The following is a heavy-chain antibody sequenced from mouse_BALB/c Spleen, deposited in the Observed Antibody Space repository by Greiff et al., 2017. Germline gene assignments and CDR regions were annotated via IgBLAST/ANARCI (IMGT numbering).Heavy chain of an antibody. CDR1: GFAFSSYD. CDR2: ISSGGGST. D-gene: IGHD4-1*02. J-gene: IGHJ2*01. Sequence: EVKVVESGGGLVKPGGSLKLSCAASGFAFSSYDMSWVRQTPEKRLEWVAYISSGGGSTYYPDTVKGRFTISRDNAKNTLYLQMSSLKSEDTAMYYCARHATGHFDYWGQGTTLTVSS. V-gene: IGHV5-12-1*01. CDR3: ARHATGHFDY.